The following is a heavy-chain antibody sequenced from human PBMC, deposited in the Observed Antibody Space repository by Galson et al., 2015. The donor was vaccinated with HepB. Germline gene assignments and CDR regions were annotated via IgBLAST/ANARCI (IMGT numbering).Heavy chain of an antibody. J-gene: IGHJ4*02. CDR2: ISYDGSNK. V-gene: IGHV3-30*04. D-gene: IGHD3-10*01. Sequence: SLRLSCAASGFTFSSYAMHWVRQAPGKGLEWVAVISYDGSNKYYADSVKGRFTISRDNSKNTLYLQMNSLRAEDTAVYYCARARGPNYYGSGNTELDYWGQGTLVTVSS. CDR1: GFTFSSYA. CDR3: ARARGPNYYGSGNTELDY.